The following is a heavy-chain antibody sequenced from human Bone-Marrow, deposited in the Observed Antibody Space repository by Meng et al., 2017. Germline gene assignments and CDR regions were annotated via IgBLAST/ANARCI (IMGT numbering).Heavy chain of an antibody. J-gene: IGHJ6*02. CDR1: GYTFTGYY. D-gene: IGHD2-15*01. V-gene: IGHV1-2*02. CDR3: ARDPYCSGGSCYSDDYYYYYGMDV. CDR2: INPNSGGT. Sequence: ASVKVSCKASGYTFTGYYMHWVRQAPGQGLEWMGWINPNSGGTNYAQKFQGRVTMTRDTSISTAYMELSRLRSDDTAVYYCARDPYCSGGSCYSDDYYYYYGMDVWGQGTMVTVSS.